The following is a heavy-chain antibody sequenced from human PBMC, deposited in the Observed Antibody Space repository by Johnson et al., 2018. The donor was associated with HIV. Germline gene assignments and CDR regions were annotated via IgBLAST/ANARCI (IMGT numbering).Heavy chain of an antibody. J-gene: IGHJ3*01. CDR3: AGGNRGPFGGVNDAFDV. V-gene: IGHV3-30*03. CDR1: GFTFSSYG. Sequence: QEQLVESGGGVVQPGRSLRLSCAASGFTFSSYGIHWVRQAPGKGLEWVAAISYDGSRSDYGASVKGRFTISRDNSKNILYLQMNSLRPEDTAVYYCAGGNRGPFGGVNDAFDVWGQGTMVTVSS. D-gene: IGHD3-16*01. CDR2: ISYDGSRS.